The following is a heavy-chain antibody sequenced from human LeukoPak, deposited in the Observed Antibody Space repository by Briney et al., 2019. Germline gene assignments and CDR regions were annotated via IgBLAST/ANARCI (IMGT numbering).Heavy chain of an antibody. J-gene: IGHJ4*02. CDR2: INHSGST. CDR3: ARLTRGDYVWGSYRYGRFDY. CDR1: CGSFSGYY. D-gene: IGHD3-16*02. Sequence: LETLSLTCAVYCGSFSGYYWSWIRQPPGKGLEWIGEINHSGSTNYNPSLKSRVTISVDTSKNQFSLKLSSVTAADTAVYYCARLTRGDYVWGSYRYGRFDYWGQGTLVTVSS. V-gene: IGHV4-34*01.